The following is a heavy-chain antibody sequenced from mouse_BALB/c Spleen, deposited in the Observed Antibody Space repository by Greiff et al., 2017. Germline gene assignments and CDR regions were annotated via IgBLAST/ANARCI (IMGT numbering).Heavy chain of an antibody. CDR3: ARDMLYGNYGAMDY. Sequence: EVMLVESGGGLVQPGGSLRLSCATSGFTFTDYYMSWVRQPPGKALEWLGFIRNKANGYTTEYSASVKGRFTISRDNSQSILYLQMNTLRAEDSATYYCARDMLYGNYGAMDYWGQGTSVTVSS. CDR1: GFTFTDYY. V-gene: IGHV7-3*02. J-gene: IGHJ4*01. D-gene: IGHD2-10*02. CDR2: IRNKANGYTT.